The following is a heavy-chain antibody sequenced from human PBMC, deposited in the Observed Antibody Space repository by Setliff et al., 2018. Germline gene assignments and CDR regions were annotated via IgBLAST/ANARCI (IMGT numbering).Heavy chain of an antibody. D-gene: IGHD3-22*01. V-gene: IGHV4-34*01. CDR3: ARTNYYDSSTYFNWFDP. Sequence: PSETLSLTCAVYGGSFSGYYWSWIRQPPGKGLEWIGSISHSGSAYYNPSLKSRVTMSVDTSKNQFSLKLSSVTAADTAVYYCARTNYYDSSTYFNWFDPWGQGTLVTVSS. CDR1: GGSFSGYY. J-gene: IGHJ5*02. CDR2: ISHSGSA.